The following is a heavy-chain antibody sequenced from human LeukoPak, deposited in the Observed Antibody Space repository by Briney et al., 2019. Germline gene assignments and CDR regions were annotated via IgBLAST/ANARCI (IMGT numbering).Heavy chain of an antibody. V-gene: IGHV4-34*01. CDR3: ARGVATTKYVYFQH. Sequence: SETLSLTCAVYGGSFSGYYWSWIRQPPGKGLEWIGEINHSGSTNYNPSLKSRVTISVDTSKNQFSLKLSSVTAAGTAVYYCARGVATTKYVYFQHWGQGTLVTVSS. D-gene: IGHD5-12*01. CDR1: GGSFSGYY. CDR2: INHSGST. J-gene: IGHJ1*01.